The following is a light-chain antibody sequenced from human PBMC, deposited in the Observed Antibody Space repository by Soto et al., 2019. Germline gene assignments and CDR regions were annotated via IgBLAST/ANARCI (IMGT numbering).Light chain of an antibody. J-gene: IGLJ2*01. CDR1: SSDVGGCNY. V-gene: IGLV2-11*01. CDR3: CSYAGSYTV. Sequence: QSALTQPRSVSGSPGQSVTISCTGTSSDVGGCNYVSWYQQHPGKAPKLMIYDVSKRPSGVPDRFSGSKSGNTASLTISGLQAEDEADYYCCSYAGSYTVYGGGTKVTVL. CDR2: DVS.